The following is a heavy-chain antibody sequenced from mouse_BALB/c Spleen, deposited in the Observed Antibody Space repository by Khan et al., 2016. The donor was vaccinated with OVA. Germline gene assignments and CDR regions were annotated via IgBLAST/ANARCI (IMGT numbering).Heavy chain of an antibody. D-gene: IGHD2-13*01. CDR3: VRYFYGDPFAY. CDR1: GFTFSDYY. Sequence: EVELVESGGGLVKPGGSLTLSCAASGFTFSDYYRYWVRQTPEKRLEWVATISDGGSYTYYSDSVKGRFTISRYDAVNNLSLHMSSLKSVGTAMYYCVRYFYGDPFAYWCQGSLVTVS. V-gene: IGHV5-4*02. J-gene: IGHJ3*01. CDR2: ISDGGSYT.